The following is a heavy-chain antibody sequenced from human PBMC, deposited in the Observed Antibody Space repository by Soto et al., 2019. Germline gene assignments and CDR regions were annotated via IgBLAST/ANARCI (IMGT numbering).Heavy chain of an antibody. CDR1: GFTFSNYN. Sequence: PGGSLRLSCVASGFTFSNYNMNWVRQAPGKGLEWVSHISGSSIYIHYADSVRGRFTISRDNAKNSVYLQMDSLRVEDTAVYYCAREGALKPFSSWGQGALVTGS. V-gene: IGHV3-21*01. CDR2: ISGSSIYI. CDR3: AREGALKPFSS. J-gene: IGHJ5*02.